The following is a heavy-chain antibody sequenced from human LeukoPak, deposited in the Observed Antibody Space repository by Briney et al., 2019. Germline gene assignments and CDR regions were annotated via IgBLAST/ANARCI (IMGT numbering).Heavy chain of an antibody. CDR1: GGSISSYY. CDR2: IYYSRST. CDR3: ARGGAGRLGY. D-gene: IGHD3-10*01. V-gene: IGHV4-59*01. J-gene: IGHJ4*02. Sequence: SETLSLTCTVSGGSISSYYWSWIRQAPGKGLEWIGYIYYSRSTNYNPSLKSRVTISVDTSKNQFSLKLTSVTAADTAVYYCARGGAGRLGYWGQGTLVTVSS.